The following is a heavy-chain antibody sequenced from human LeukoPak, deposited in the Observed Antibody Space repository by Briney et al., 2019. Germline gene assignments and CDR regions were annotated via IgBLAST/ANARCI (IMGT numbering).Heavy chain of an antibody. V-gene: IGHV3-53*01. J-gene: IGHJ5*02. CDR3: ARGGTSYYDILTGLPNWFDP. D-gene: IGHD3-9*01. CDR2: IYSGGST. CDR1: GFTVSSNY. Sequence: GGSLRLSCAASGFTVSSNYMSWVRQAPGKGLEWVSVIYSGGSTYYADSVKGRFTISRDNSKNTLYLQMNSLRAEDTAVYYCARGGTSYYDILTGLPNWFDPWGQGTLVTVSS.